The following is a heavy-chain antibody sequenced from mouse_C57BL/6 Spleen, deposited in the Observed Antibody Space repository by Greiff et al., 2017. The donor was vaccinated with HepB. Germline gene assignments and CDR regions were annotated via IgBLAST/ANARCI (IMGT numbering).Heavy chain of an antibody. D-gene: IGHD3-3*01. CDR1: GYSITSGYD. Sequence: DVQLQESGPGMVKPSQSLSLTCTVTGYSITSGYDWHWIRHFPGNKLEWMGYISYSGSTNYNPSLKSRISITHDTSKNHFFLKLNSVTTEDTATYYCAREAGGPFDYWGQGTTLTVSS. V-gene: IGHV3-1*01. CDR3: AREAGGPFDY. J-gene: IGHJ2*01. CDR2: ISYSGST.